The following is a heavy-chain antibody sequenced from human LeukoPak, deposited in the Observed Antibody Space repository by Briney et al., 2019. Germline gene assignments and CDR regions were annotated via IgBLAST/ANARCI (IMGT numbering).Heavy chain of an antibody. CDR3: VADPLAGTTPIT. J-gene: IGHJ5*02. CDR1: GFTFTSSA. V-gene: IGHV1-58*02. D-gene: IGHD1-1*01. Sequence: SVKFSCKASGFTFTSSAMQWVRQARGQRLEWIGWIVVGSGNTNYAQKFQERVTITRDMSTSTAYMELSSLRSEDTAVYYCVADPLAGTTPITWGQGTLVTVSS. CDR2: IVVGSGNT.